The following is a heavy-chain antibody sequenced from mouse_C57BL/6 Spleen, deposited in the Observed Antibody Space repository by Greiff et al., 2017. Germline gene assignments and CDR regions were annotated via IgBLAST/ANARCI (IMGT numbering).Heavy chain of an antibody. CDR2: ISDGGSYT. J-gene: IGHJ3*01. V-gene: IGHV5-4*01. CDR3: AREGMFREFAY. CDR1: GFTFSSYA. D-gene: IGHD2-10*02. Sequence: EVKLMESGGGLVKPGGSLKLSCAASGFTFSSYAMSWVRQTPEKRLEWVATISDGGSYTYYPDNVKGRFTISRDNAKNNLYLQMSHLKSEDTAMYYCAREGMFREFAYWGQGTLVTVSA.